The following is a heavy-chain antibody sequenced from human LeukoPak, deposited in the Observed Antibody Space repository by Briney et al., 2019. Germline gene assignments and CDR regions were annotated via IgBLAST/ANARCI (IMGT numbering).Heavy chain of an antibody. V-gene: IGHV3-21*01. J-gene: IGHJ4*02. D-gene: IGHD1-26*01. CDR3: ARDLSATVRAYDY. CDR1: GFILSDYN. CDR2: IAISGTYI. Sequence: GGSLRLSCAASGFILSDYNMNWVRQAPGKGLEWVSFIAISGTYITYADSMKGRFTISRDNAKNSLYLQMNSLRAEDTAVYYCARDLSATVRAYDYWGQGTLVTVSS.